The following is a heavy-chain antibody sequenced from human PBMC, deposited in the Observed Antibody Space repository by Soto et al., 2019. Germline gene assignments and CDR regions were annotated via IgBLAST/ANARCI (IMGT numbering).Heavy chain of an antibody. CDR1: GYTFTSYG. D-gene: IGHD6-13*01. CDR2: ISAYNGNT. Sequence: QVQLVQSGAEVKKPGASVKVSCKASGYTFTSYGISWVRQAPGQGLEWMGWISAYNGNTNYAQKLQGRVTMTTDTSTSTAYMELRSLRSDDTAVYYCARAGSSWYPIDYYYYYGMDVWGQGTTVTVSS. J-gene: IGHJ6*02. V-gene: IGHV1-18*01. CDR3: ARAGSSWYPIDYYYYYGMDV.